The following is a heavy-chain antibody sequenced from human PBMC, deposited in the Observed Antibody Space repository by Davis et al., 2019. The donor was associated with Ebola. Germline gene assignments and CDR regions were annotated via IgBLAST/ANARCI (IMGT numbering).Heavy chain of an antibody. Sequence: SETLSLTCTVSGGSITTYYWGWIRQPPGKGLEWIGEINHSGSTNYNPSLKSRVTISVDTSKNQFSLKLSSVTAADTAVYYCARLMGYYGLDVWGQGTTVTVSS. V-gene: IGHV4-34*01. D-gene: IGHD3-10*01. J-gene: IGHJ6*02. CDR3: ARLMGYYGLDV. CDR2: INHSGST. CDR1: GGSITTYY.